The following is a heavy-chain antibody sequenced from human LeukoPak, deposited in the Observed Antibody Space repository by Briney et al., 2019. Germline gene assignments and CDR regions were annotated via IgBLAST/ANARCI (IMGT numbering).Heavy chain of an antibody. D-gene: IGHD5-18*01. Sequence: SETLSLTCTVSGGPINSDDYYWSWIRQPPGKGLEWIAYIYYSGSTNYNPSLKSRVSISVDTSKNQFSLKLSSVTSADTAVYYCARSGYSYGYGYWGQGTLVTVSS. V-gene: IGHV4-30-4*01. CDR1: GGPINSDDYY. CDR3: ARSGYSYGYGY. J-gene: IGHJ4*02. CDR2: IYYSGST.